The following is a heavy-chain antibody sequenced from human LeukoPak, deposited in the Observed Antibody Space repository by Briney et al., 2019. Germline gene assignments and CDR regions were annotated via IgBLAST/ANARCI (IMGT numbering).Heavy chain of an antibody. Sequence: GGSLRLSCAASGFSFSDYAIYWVRQTPGKGLEWVAFIRYDGSKIYADSVKGRFTISRDNSKNTLFLQMYSLRAEDTAVYYCARAGALRPDYWGQGTLVTVSS. J-gene: IGHJ4*02. CDR2: IRYDGSKI. CDR1: GFSFSDYA. CDR3: ARAGALRPDY. V-gene: IGHV3-30*02.